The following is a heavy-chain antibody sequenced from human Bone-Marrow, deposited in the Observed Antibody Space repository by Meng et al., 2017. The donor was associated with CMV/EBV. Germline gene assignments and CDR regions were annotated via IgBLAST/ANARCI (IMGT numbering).Heavy chain of an antibody. CDR1: GFTFSIYD. CDR3: ARACSGGSCYDY. D-gene: IGHD2-15*01. V-gene: IGHV3-64*02. Sequence: GGSLRLSCAASGFTFSIYDMHWVRQAPGKGLEYVSAISSNGRSTYFADSVKGRFAISRDNSKNTLFLQMGSLRPEDMAVYYCARACSGGSCYDYWGRGTLVTVSS. J-gene: IGHJ4*02. CDR2: ISSNGRST.